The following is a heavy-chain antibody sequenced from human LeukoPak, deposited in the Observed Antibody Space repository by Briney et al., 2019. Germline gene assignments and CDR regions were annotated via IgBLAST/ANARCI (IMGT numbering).Heavy chain of an antibody. CDR1: GFTFSSYA. D-gene: IGHD6-13*01. Sequence: PGRSLRLSCAASGFTFSSYAMHWVRQAPGKGLEWVAVISYDGSNKYYADSVKGRFTISRDNSKNTLYLQMNSLRAEDTAVYYCARDFPGYSSSWSPWIDYWGQGTLVTVSS. V-gene: IGHV3-30-3*01. CDR2: ISYDGSNK. CDR3: ARDFPGYSSSWSPWIDY. J-gene: IGHJ4*02.